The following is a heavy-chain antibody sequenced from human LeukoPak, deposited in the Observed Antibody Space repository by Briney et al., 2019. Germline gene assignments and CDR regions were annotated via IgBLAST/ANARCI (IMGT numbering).Heavy chain of an antibody. Sequence: SETLSLTCAVYGGSFSGYYWSWIRQPPGKGLEWIGEINHSGSTNYSPSLKSRVTISVDTSKNQFSLKLSSVTAADTAVYYCARRGWLQFHYWGQGTLVTVSS. D-gene: IGHD5-24*01. J-gene: IGHJ4*02. CDR3: ARRGWLQFHY. CDR1: GGSFSGYY. V-gene: IGHV4-34*01. CDR2: INHSGST.